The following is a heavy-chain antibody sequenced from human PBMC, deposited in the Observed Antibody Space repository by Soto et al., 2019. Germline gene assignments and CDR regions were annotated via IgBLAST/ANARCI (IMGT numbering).Heavy chain of an antibody. CDR2: IYYSGST. Sequence: TRSLTCTFSVGSISSVGYYWSWIRQHPGKGLELIGYIYYSGSTYYNPSLKSRVTISVDTSKNQFSLKLSSVTAADTAVYYCARGFGDLLEWGQGTLVTVSS. CDR3: ARGFGDLLE. CDR1: VGSISSVGYY. V-gene: IGHV4-31*03. D-gene: IGHD3-10*01. J-gene: IGHJ4*02.